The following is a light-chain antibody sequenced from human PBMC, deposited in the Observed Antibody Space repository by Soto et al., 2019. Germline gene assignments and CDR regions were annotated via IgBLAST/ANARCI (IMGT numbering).Light chain of an antibody. CDR3: QQSYCPPLT. J-gene: IGKJ4*01. Sequence: DIQMTQSPSSLSASVGDSVTISCRASQSISTYLHWYQQKPGKAPNLLIVAASSLQSGVPSRFSGSGSGTDFTITISSLPHEDFATYYCQQSYCPPLTFGGGTKVEIK. V-gene: IGKV1-39*01. CDR1: QSISTY. CDR2: AAS.